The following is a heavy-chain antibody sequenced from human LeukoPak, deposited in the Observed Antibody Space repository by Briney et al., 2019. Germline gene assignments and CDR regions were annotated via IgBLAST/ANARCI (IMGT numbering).Heavy chain of an antibody. CDR2: INPNSGGT. D-gene: IGHD3-3*01. Sequence: ASVKVSCKASGYTFTGYYMHWVRQAPGQGREWMGRINPNSGGTNYAQKFQGRVTMTRDTPISTAYMELSRLRSDDTAVYYCASTIDYYFWSGYLSSWGQGTLVTVSS. V-gene: IGHV1-2*06. J-gene: IGHJ4*02. CDR1: GYTFTGYY. CDR3: ASTIDYYFWSGYLSS.